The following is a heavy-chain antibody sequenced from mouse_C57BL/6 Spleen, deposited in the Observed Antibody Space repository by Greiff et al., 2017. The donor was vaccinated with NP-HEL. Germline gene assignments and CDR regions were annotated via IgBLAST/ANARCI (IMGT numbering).Heavy chain of an antibody. CDR2: ISNGGGST. J-gene: IGHJ3*01. Sequence: EVKVEESGGGLVQPGGSLKLSCAASGFTFSDYYMYWVRQTPEKRLEWVAYISNGGGSTYYPDTVKGRFTISRDNAKNTLYLQMSRLKSEDTAMYYCARQRGPSWFAYWGQGTLVTVSA. V-gene: IGHV5-12*01. CDR1: GFTFSDYY. CDR3: ARQRGPSWFAY.